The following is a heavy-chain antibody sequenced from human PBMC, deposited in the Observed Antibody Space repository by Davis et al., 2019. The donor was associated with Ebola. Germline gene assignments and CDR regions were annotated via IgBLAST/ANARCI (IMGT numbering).Heavy chain of an antibody. V-gene: IGHV4-4*02. CDR3: ARLDCSSTSCYYGMDV. CDR2: ISHSGST. D-gene: IGHD2-2*01. CDR1: GGSISSSNW. Sequence: MPSETLSLTCAVSGGSISSSNWWSWVRQPPGKGLEWIGEISHSGSTNYNPSLKSRVTMLLDRSKAQFSLKLRSVTAADTAVYYCARLDCSSTSCYYGMDVWGQGTTVTVSS. J-gene: IGHJ6*02.